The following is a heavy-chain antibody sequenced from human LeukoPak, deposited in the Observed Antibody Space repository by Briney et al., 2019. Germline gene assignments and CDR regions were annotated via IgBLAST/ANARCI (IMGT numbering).Heavy chain of an antibody. Sequence: QSGGSLRLSCAASGFTFSNYAMRWVRQAPGKGLEWVSGISGSGDSTYYADSVKGRFTISRDNSKNTLYLQMNSLRAEDTAVYYCAKSSPPPLRYWGQGTLVTVSS. V-gene: IGHV3-23*01. J-gene: IGHJ4*02. CDR2: ISGSGDST. CDR3: AKSSPPPLRY. CDR1: GFTFSNYA.